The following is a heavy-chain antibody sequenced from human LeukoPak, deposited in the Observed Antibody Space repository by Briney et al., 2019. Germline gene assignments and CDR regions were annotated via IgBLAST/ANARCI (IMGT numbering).Heavy chain of an antibody. CDR1: GDSINSGTYY. CDR2: IYYSGST. Sequence: SETLSLTCTVSGDSINSGTYYRGWIRRPPGEGLEWIGTIYYSGSTYYNPSLKSRVTIFVDTSKNQFSLNLSSVTAADTAVYYCARLEASSGYPDYFDYWGQGTLVTVSS. V-gene: IGHV4-39*01. D-gene: IGHD3-22*01. CDR3: ARLEASSGYPDYFDY. J-gene: IGHJ4*02.